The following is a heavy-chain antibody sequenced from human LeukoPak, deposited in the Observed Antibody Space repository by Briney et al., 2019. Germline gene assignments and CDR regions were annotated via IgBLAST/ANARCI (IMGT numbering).Heavy chain of an antibody. J-gene: IGHJ4*02. V-gene: IGHV4-4*07. D-gene: IGHD6-19*01. Sequence: SETLSLTCTVSGGSIGNYHWSWIRQPAGKGLEWIGQIHSSGSTNYNPPLKSRVSMSIDTTEDQVSLTIRSVTVADTALYYSARRDTSSGWSFDSWGQGTLVTVAS. CDR1: GGSIGNYH. CDR2: IHSSGST. CDR3: ARRDTSSGWSFDS.